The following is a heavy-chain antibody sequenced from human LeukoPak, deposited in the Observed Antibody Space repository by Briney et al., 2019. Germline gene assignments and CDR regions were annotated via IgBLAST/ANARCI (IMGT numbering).Heavy chain of an antibody. Sequence: PSQTLSLTCTVSGGSISSYYWSWIRQPPGKGLEWIGYIYYSGSTNYNPSLKSRVTISVDTSKNQFSLKLSSVTAADTAVYYCAREISGDSSGYLYWGQGTLVTVSS. J-gene: IGHJ4*02. CDR2: IYYSGST. CDR3: AREISGDSSGYLY. CDR1: GGSISSYY. V-gene: IGHV4-59*01. D-gene: IGHD3-22*01.